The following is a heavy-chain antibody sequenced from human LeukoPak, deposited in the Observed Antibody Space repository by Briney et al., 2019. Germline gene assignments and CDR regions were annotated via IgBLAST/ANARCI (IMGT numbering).Heavy chain of an antibody. Sequence: PSETLSLTCTVSGGSISSYYWNWIRQPPGKGLEWIGYIYHSGSTNYNPSLKSRVTISVDTSKNQSSLKLNSVTAADTAVYYCARAMRGSYLYYGLDVWGQGTTVT. J-gene: IGHJ6*02. D-gene: IGHD1-26*01. V-gene: IGHV4-59*01. CDR2: IYHSGST. CDR3: ARAMRGSYLYYGLDV. CDR1: GGSISSYY.